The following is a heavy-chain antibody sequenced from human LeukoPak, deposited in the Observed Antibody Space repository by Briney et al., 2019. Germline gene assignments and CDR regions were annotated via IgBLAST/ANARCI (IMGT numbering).Heavy chain of an antibody. Sequence: GGSLRLSCVASRFSFSSYGMHWVRQAPGKGLEWVAFIWYDGSNKYCADSVKGRFTISRDNSKNTLYLQMNSLRAEDTAVYYCARGQGSYHWFDSWGQGTLVTVSS. CDR2: IWYDGSNK. V-gene: IGHV3-33*01. CDR1: RFSFSSYG. D-gene: IGHD3-16*02. CDR3: ARGQGSYHWFDS. J-gene: IGHJ5*01.